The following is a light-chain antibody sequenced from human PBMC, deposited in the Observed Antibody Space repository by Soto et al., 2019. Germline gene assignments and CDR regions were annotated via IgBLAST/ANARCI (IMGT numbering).Light chain of an antibody. CDR2: AAS. CDR1: QSFSVNS. J-gene: IGKJ3*01. Sequence: EVVLTQSPGTLSLSPGERATLSCRASQSFSVNSLAWYQQKGGQAPRLLIYAASTRATGVPDRFSGTGSGTDFALTISRLETDPSAAYYCQQYGGSPFTLGPGTKVDIK. CDR3: QQYGGSPFT. V-gene: IGKV3-20*01.